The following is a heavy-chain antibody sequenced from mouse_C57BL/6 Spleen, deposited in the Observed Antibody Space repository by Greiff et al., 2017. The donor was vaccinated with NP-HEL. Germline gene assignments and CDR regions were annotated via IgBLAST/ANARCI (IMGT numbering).Heavy chain of an antibody. CDR1: GSTFTSYW. Sequence: QVQLQQPGTELVKPGASVPLSCQASGSTFTSYWMHWVQPRPGQGLEWIGNINPSNGGTTYNEKFKSKATLTVDKSSSTAYMQLSSLTSEDSAVYYCARDGNLFDYWGQGTTLTVSS. V-gene: IGHV1-53*01. CDR2: INPSNGGT. J-gene: IGHJ2*01. D-gene: IGHD2-1*01. CDR3: ARDGNLFDY.